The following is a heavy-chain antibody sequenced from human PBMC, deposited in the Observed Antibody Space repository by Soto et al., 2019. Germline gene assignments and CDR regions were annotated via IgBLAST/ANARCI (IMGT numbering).Heavy chain of an antibody. CDR3: ASPERRDGYNYDY. V-gene: IGHV1-69*13. Sequence: SVKVSCKASGYTFTSYGISWVRQAPGQGLEWMGGIIPIFGTANYAQKFQGRVTITADESTSTAYMELSSLRSEDTAVYYCASPERRDGYNYDYWGQGTLVTVSS. CDR1: GYTFTSYG. CDR2: IIPIFGTA. D-gene: IGHD5-12*01. J-gene: IGHJ4*02.